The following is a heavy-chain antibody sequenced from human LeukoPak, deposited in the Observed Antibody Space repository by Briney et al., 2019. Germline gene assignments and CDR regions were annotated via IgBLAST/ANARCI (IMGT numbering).Heavy chain of an antibody. CDR2: INTSGGST. V-gene: IGHV1-46*01. CDR1: GYTFTSYY. D-gene: IGHD2-2*02. J-gene: IGHJ6*03. Sequence: ASVKVSCKAPGYTFTSYYMHWVRQAPGEGLEWMGIINTSGGSTSYAQKFQGRVTMTRDMSTSTVYMELSSLRSEDTAVYYCARVAAEVVGVPGAIGFGWLRRDYYYMDVWGKGTTVTVSS. CDR3: ARVAAEVVGVPGAIGFGWLRRDYYYMDV.